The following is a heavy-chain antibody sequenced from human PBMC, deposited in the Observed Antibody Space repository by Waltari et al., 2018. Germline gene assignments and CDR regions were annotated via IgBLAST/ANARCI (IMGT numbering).Heavy chain of an antibody. D-gene: IGHD1-26*01. J-gene: IGHJ5*02. CDR3: ARQWELGWFDP. V-gene: IGHV1-2*02. CDR2: INPNSGGT. CDR1: GYTFTRYY. Sequence: HVQLVQSGAEVQKPGASVQVSCKASGYTFTRYYMHYFLQSPGQGLEWMGWINPNSGGTNYAQKFQGRVTMTRDTSISTAYMELSRLRSDDTAVYYCARQWELGWFDPWGQGTLVTVSS.